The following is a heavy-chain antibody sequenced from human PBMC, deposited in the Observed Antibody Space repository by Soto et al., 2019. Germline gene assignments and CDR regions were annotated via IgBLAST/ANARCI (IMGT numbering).Heavy chain of an antibody. CDR2: IYPVDSDT. CDR1: GYSFTSYW. J-gene: IGHJ3*02. Sequence: PGASRNFACKVSGYSFTSYWIGWVRQMPGKGLEWMGIIYPVDSDTRYSPSFQGQVTISADKSISTAYLQWSSVKASDTAMYYCARLLFYFDSSGYGFDIWGPGTMVTVSS. CDR3: ARLLFYFDSSGYGFDI. V-gene: IGHV5-51*01. D-gene: IGHD3-22*01.